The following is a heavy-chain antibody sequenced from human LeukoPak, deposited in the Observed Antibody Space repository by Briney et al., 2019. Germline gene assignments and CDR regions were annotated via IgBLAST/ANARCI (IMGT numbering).Heavy chain of an antibody. CDR3: AKPGFYDFWSGYPPTYYFDY. CDR1: GFTFSSYA. V-gene: IGHV3-23*01. J-gene: IGHJ4*02. CDR2: ISGSGGST. Sequence: GGSLRLSCAASGFTFSSYAMSWVRQAPGKGLEWVSAISGSGGSTYYADSVKGRFTISRDNSKNTLYLQMNSLRAEDTAVYYCAKPGFYDFWSGYPPTYYFDYWAREPWSPSPQ. D-gene: IGHD3-3*01.